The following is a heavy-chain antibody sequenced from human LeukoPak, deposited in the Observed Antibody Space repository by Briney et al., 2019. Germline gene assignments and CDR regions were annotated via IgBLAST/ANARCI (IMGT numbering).Heavy chain of an antibody. CDR1: GFTFRNYV. CDR3: ASYVDTAMASNDY. CDR2: ISYDGSNK. J-gene: IGHJ4*02. Sequence: GGSLRLSCAASGFTFRNYVIHWVRQAPGKGLEWVAVISYDGSNKYYADSVKGRFTISRDNSKNTLYLQMNSLRAEDTAVYYCASYVDTAMASNDYWGQGTLVTVSS. V-gene: IGHV3-30-3*01. D-gene: IGHD5-18*01.